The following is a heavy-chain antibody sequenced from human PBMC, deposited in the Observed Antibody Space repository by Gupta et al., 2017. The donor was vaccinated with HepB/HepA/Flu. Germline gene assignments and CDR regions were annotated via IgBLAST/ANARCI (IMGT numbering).Heavy chain of an antibody. CDR1: GGSLSGYY. CDR3: ARMGPLWFGGV. V-gene: IGHV4-34*02. D-gene: IGHD3-10*01. CDR2: INQSGST. Sequence: QVQVQQWGAGLLKPSETLSLTCAVYGGSLSGYYWSWIRQSPGKGLEWIGEINQSGSTTYNPSLKSRVTISVDISNNQFSLRLTSVTAADTAMYYCARMGPLWFGGVWRQGTLVTVS. J-gene: IGHJ4*02.